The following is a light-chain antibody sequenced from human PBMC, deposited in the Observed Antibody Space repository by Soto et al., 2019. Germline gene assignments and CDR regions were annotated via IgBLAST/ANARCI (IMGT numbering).Light chain of an antibody. CDR3: QQYYRTAT. CDR2: WAS. CDR1: QSVLYTSNNKNY. J-gene: IGKJ1*01. Sequence: DIVMTQSPDSLAVSLGERATINCKSSQSVLYTSNNKNYLAWYQQRPGQPPKLLIYWASTRESGVPDRFSGSGSGTDFTLTISSLQAEDVAVYYCQQYYRTATFDQGTKVEIK. V-gene: IGKV4-1*01.